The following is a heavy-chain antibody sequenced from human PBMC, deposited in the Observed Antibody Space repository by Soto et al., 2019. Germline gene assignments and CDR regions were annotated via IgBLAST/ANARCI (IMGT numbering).Heavy chain of an antibody. D-gene: IGHD3-10*01. CDR3: ARDLWFGELRVGMDV. CDR2: IYYSGST. J-gene: IGHJ6*02. Sequence: QVQLQESGPGLVKPSQTLSLTCTVSGGSISSGDYYWSWIRQPPGKGLEWIGYIYYSGSTYYNPSLKSRVTISVDTSKNQFALKLSSVTAADTAVYYCARDLWFGELRVGMDVWGQGTTVTVSS. CDR1: GGSISSGDYY. V-gene: IGHV4-30-4*01.